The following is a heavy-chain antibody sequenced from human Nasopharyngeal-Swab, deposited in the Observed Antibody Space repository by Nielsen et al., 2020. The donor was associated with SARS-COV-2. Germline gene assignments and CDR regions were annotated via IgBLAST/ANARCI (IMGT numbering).Heavy chain of an antibody. Sequence: ASVKVSCKASGYTFTSYYIHWVRQAPGQGLEWMGRINPNSGGANYAQQFQGRVTMTRATSISTAYMELSSLRSDDTAVYYCAKDSAVGFVDYWGQGTLVTVSS. CDR3: AKDSAVGFVDY. CDR1: GYTFTSYY. V-gene: IGHV1-2*06. CDR2: INPNSGGA. J-gene: IGHJ4*02. D-gene: IGHD4-23*01.